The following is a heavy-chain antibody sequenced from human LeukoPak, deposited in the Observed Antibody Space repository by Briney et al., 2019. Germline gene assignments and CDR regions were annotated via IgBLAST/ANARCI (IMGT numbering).Heavy chain of an antibody. J-gene: IGHJ4*02. V-gene: IGHV1-24*01. CDR3: ATGGPWDLLKY. CDR2: FDPEHGEM. CDR1: GDTLTDLS. Sequence: AASVKVSCKVSGDTLTDLSTHWVQQAPGKGLEWMGGFDPEHGEMIYAQKLQGRVTMTEDRSTDTAYMELSSLRSEDTAVYYCATGGPWDLLKYWGQGTLVTVSS. D-gene: IGHD3-9*01.